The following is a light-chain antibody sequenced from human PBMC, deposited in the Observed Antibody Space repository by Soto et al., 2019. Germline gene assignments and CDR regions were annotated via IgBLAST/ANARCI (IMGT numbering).Light chain of an antibody. J-gene: IGLJ3*02. Sequence: QSVLTQPPSVSGAPGQRVTISCTGSSSNIGAGYEVHWYRQLPGTAPKLLIYGDRYRPSGVPDRFSGSKSGTSVSLAITGLQAEDEADYHCQSYDSSLSGMVFGGGTKLTVL. CDR1: SSNIGAGYE. CDR3: QSYDSSLSGMV. V-gene: IGLV1-40*01. CDR2: GDR.